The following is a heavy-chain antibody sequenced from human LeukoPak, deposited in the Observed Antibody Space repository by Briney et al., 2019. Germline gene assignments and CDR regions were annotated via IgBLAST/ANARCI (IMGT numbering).Heavy chain of an antibody. CDR3: AKDGGIAVAGTVFDY. D-gene: IGHD6-19*01. J-gene: IGHJ4*02. CDR1: GFTFSSYG. Sequence: GGSLRLSCAASGFTFSSYGMHWVRQAPGKGLEWVAFIRYDGSNKYYADSVKGRFTISRDNSKNTLYLQVNSLRAEDTAVYYCAKDGGIAVAGTVFDYWGQGTLVTVSS. CDR2: IRYDGSNK. V-gene: IGHV3-30*02.